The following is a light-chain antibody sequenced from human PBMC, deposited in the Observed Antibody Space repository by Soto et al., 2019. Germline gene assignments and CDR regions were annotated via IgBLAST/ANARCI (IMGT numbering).Light chain of an antibody. CDR3: HQYGSAPAWT. CDR1: QSISSSY. CDR2: GAS. V-gene: IGKV3-20*01. J-gene: IGKJ1*01. Sequence: EIVLTQSPGTLSLFPGERATLSCRASQSISSSYLAWYQQKPDQAPRLLIYGASSRATGIPDRFSGAGSATDFTLTISRLGPEDFAVYYCHQYGSAPAWTFGQGTKVEIK.